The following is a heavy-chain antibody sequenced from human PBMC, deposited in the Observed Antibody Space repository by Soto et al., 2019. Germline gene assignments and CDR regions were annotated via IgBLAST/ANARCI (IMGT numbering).Heavy chain of an antibody. D-gene: IGHD6-13*01. CDR2: INHSGST. V-gene: IGHV4-34*01. CDR1: GGSFSGYY. CDR3: ARLDGLIATFFDY. J-gene: IGHJ4*02. Sequence: SETLSLTCAVYGGSFSGYYWSWIRQPPGKGLEWIGEINHSGSTNYNPSLKSRVTISVDTSKNQFSLKLSSVTAADTAVYYCARLDGLIATFFDYWGQGTLVTVSS.